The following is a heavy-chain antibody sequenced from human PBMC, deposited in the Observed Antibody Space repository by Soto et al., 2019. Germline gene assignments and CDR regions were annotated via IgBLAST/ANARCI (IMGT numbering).Heavy chain of an antibody. J-gene: IGHJ5*02. D-gene: IGHD3-22*01. Sequence: PGGSLRLSCAASGFTFSSYAMRWVRQAPGKGLGWVSSISGSGGSIYYAESVKGRLTISRDNSKNTLYLQMNSLRAEDTAVYFCAKTMRAYYYDGSGYYVEWFDPWGQGTLVTVSS. CDR2: ISGSGGSI. CDR1: GFTFSSYA. V-gene: IGHV3-23*01. CDR3: AKTMRAYYYDGSGYYVEWFDP.